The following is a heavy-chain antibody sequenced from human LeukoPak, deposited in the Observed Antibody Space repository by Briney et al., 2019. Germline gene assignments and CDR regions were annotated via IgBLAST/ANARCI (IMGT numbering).Heavy chain of an antibody. CDR1: GYSFTSYW. CDR2: IDPSDSYT. D-gene: IGHD3-10*01. Sequence: GESLKIYCKASGYSFTSYWISWVRQMPGKGLEWMGKIDPSDSYTNYSPSFQGHVTISADKSVSTAYLQWSSLKASDTAIYYCARGQYYFGLGSSWGQGTLVTVSS. CDR3: ARGQYYFGLGSS. V-gene: IGHV5-10-1*01. J-gene: IGHJ5*02.